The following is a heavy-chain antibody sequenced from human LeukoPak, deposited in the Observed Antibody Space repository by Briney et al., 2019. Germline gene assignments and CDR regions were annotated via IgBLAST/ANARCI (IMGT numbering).Heavy chain of an antibody. V-gene: IGHV3-23*01. J-gene: IGHJ5*02. D-gene: IGHD3-22*01. CDR1: GFTFSSYA. CDR3: AKETDSSGYYFGWFDP. Sequence: HPGGSLRLSCAASGFTFSSYAMSRVRQAPGKGLEWVSAISGSGGSTYYAESVNGRFTISRDNSKNTLYLQMNSLRAEDTAVYYCAKETDSSGYYFGWFDPWGQGTLVTVSS. CDR2: ISGSGGST.